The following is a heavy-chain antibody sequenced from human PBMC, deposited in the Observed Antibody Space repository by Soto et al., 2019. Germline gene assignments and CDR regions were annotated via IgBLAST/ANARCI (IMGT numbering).Heavy chain of an antibody. CDR3: TTDRSDPWIQLGY. CDR1: GFTFSNAW. D-gene: IGHD5-18*01. CDR2: IKSKTDGGTT. J-gene: IGHJ4*02. V-gene: IGHV3-15*01. Sequence: SGGSLRLSCAASGFTFSNAWMSWVRQAPGKGLEWVGRIKSKTDGGTTDYAAPVKGRFTISRDDSKNTLYLQMNSLKTEDTAVYYCTTDRSDPWIQLGYWGQGTLVTVSS.